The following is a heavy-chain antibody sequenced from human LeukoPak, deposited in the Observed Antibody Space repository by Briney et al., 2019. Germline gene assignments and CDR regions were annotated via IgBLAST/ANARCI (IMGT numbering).Heavy chain of an antibody. CDR2: INHSGST. J-gene: IGHJ4*02. V-gene: IGHV4-34*01. Sequence: SETLSLTCAVYGGSFSGYYWSWIRQPPGKGLEWIGEINHSGSTNYNPSLKSRVTISVDTSKNQFSLKLSSVTAADTAVYYCAAPFDYWGQGTLVTVSS. CDR1: GGSFSGYY. CDR3: AAPFDY.